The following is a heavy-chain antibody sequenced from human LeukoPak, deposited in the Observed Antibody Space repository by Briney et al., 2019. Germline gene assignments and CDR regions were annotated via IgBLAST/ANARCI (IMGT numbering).Heavy chain of an antibody. CDR1: GFTFSSYS. J-gene: IGHJ6*02. V-gene: IGHV3-21*01. CDR2: ISSSSSYM. CDR3: ARDEHYGMDV. Sequence: GGSLRLSCAASGFTFSSYSMNWVRQAPGKGLEWVSSISSSSSYMYYADSVKGRFTISRDNAKNSLYLQMNSLRAEDTAVYYCARDEHYGMDVWGQGTTVTVSS.